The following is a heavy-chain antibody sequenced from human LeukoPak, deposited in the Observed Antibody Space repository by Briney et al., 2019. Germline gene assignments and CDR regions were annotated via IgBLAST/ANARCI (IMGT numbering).Heavy chain of an antibody. CDR2: ISDDGHGKVQ. Sequence: GGSLRLSCAASGFTCSSYTMHWVRQTPGKGLEWVAVISDDGHGKVQYYADSVRGRFTISKDSSKNTLYLQMNSLRSDDTAVYYCASADSSSWYVWKSPDEYYFDYWGQGTLVTVSS. V-gene: IGHV3-30*04. CDR1: GFTCSSYT. CDR3: ASADSSSWYVWKSPDEYYFDY. D-gene: IGHD6-13*01. J-gene: IGHJ4*02.